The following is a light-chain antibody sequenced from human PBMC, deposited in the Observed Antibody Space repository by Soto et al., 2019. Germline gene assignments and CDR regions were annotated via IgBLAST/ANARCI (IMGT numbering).Light chain of an antibody. Sequence: QSALTQPPSASGSPGQSVTISCTGTSSDVGGYTYVSWYQQHPGKAPKLMIYEVSKRPSGVPDRVSGSKSGNTASLTVSGRQAEDEVSYYCSSYAGSNNLGVFGGGTKRTVL. J-gene: IGLJ2*01. CDR1: SSDVGGYTY. CDR2: EVS. V-gene: IGLV2-8*01. CDR3: SSYAGSNNLGV.